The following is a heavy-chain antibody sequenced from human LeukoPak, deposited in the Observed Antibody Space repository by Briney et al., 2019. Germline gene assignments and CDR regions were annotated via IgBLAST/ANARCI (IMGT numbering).Heavy chain of an antibody. D-gene: IGHD2-8*01. V-gene: IGHV1-46*01. CDR3: ARDGLYCTNGVCSSDI. J-gene: IGHJ3*02. CDR2: INPSSGGT. CDR1: GYTFTRHY. Sequence: ASVKVSCKASGYTFTRHYMNWVRQAPGQGLEWTGQINPSSGGTGYAQKFQGRVTMTRDTSTSTVYMELTSLRSEETAVYHCARDGLYCTNGVCSSDIWGQGTLVTVSS.